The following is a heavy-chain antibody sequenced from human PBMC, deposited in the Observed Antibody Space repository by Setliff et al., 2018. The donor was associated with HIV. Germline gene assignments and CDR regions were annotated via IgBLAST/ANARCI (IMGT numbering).Heavy chain of an antibody. D-gene: IGHD6-19*01. V-gene: IGHV4-34*01. Sequence: SETLSLTCAVYGGSFSGYYWSWIRQPPGKGLEWIGEINHSGSTNYNPSLKSRVTISVDTSKNQFSLKLSSVTAADTAVYYCASGLWYSSGWYGYWGQGTLVTVSS. CDR2: INHSGST. CDR1: GGSFSGYY. J-gene: IGHJ4*02. CDR3: ASGLWYSSGWYGY.